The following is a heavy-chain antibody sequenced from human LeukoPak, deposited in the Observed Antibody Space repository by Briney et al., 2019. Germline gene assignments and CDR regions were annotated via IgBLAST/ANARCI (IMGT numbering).Heavy chain of an antibody. Sequence: GGSLRLSCAASGFTFSSYDMHWVRQGTGKGLEWVSAIGTAGDTYYPGSVKGRFTTSRENAKNSLYLQMNSLRVGDTAAYYCARGRGWGTFDIWGQGTMVTVSS. CDR2: IGTAGDT. CDR1: GFTFSSYD. V-gene: IGHV3-13*04. D-gene: IGHD3-10*01. J-gene: IGHJ3*02. CDR3: ARGRGWGTFDI.